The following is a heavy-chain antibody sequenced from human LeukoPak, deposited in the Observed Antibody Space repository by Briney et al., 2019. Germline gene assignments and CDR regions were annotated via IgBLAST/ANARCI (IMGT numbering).Heavy chain of an antibody. Sequence: GGSLRLSCAASGFTFNTYSMHWVRQAPGKGLEWVALISHDGSNLAYADSVKGPFTISRDNSKNTLYLQMNSLRAEDTAVYYCAREHSFITVSGRWFDFWGQGTLVTVSS. D-gene: IGHD6-19*01. CDR3: AREHSFITVSGRWFDF. CDR1: GFTFNTYS. V-gene: IGHV3-30*04. J-gene: IGHJ4*02. CDR2: ISHDGSNL.